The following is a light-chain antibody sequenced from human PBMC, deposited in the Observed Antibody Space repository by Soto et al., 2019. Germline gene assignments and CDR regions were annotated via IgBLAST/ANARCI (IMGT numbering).Light chain of an antibody. CDR1: SSDIGGYNY. CDR3: SSYTSTSTLYV. Sequence: QSALTQPASVSGSHGQSITISCTGTSSDIGGYNYVSWYRQHPGKAPELMIYDVANRPSGVSDRFSGSKSGNTASLTISGLQTEDEADYYCSSYTSTSTLYVFGTGTKVTVL. J-gene: IGLJ1*01. CDR2: DVA. V-gene: IGLV2-14*03.